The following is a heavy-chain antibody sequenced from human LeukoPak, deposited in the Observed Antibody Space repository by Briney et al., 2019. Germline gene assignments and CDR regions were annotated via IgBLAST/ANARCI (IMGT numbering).Heavy chain of an antibody. CDR2: SYYSGST. J-gene: IGHJ4*02. CDR3: ARRNSIGVPGFYFDY. CDR1: GGSISSSSYY. D-gene: IGHD3-3*02. V-gene: IGHV4-39*01. Sequence: SETLSLTCTVSGGSISSSSYYWGWIRQPPGKGLEWIGSSYYSGSTYYNPSLKSRVTISVDTSKNQFSLKLSSVTAADTAVYYCARRNSIGVPGFYFDYWGQGTLVTVSS.